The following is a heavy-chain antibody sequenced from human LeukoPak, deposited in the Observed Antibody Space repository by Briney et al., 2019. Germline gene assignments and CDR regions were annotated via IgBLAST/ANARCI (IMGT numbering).Heavy chain of an antibody. V-gene: IGHV4-59*01. CDR3: ARAPVTPNWFDP. Sequence: PSETLSLTCAVYGGSFGGYYWSWIRQPPGKGLEWIGYIYYSGSTNYNPSLKSRVTISVDTSKNQFSLKLSSVTAADTAVYYCARAPVTPNWFDPWGQGTLVTVSS. D-gene: IGHD4-17*01. CDR2: IYYSGST. CDR1: GGSFGGYY. J-gene: IGHJ5*02.